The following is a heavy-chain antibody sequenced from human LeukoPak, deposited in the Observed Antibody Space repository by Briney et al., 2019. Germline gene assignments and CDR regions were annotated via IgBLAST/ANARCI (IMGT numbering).Heavy chain of an antibody. Sequence: SETLSLTCAVYGGSFSGYYWSWIRQPPGKGLEWIGEINHSRSTNYNPSLKSRVTISVDTSKNQFSLKLSSVTAADTAVYYCARWSAGTTQWGAYYFDYWGQGTLVTVSS. CDR3: ARWSAGTTQWGAYYFDY. J-gene: IGHJ4*02. CDR1: GGSFSGYY. V-gene: IGHV4-34*01. D-gene: IGHD1-7*01. CDR2: INHSRST.